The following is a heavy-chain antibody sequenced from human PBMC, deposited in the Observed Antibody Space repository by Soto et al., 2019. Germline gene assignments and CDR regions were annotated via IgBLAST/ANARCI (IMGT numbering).Heavy chain of an antibody. J-gene: IGHJ4*02. Sequence: QVQLVQSGAEVQKPGSSVKVSCRAARGSFSASGFSWVRQAPGQGLEWVGGFIPIFGTANYAPKFQDRVTMTADESPSTVYMALCSLQSEDTAMYYCARSGYSYGPNIDWCQGTLVTVSS. CDR2: FIPIFGTA. V-gene: IGHV1-69*01. CDR1: RGSFSASG. CDR3: ARSGYSYGPNID. D-gene: IGHD5-18*01.